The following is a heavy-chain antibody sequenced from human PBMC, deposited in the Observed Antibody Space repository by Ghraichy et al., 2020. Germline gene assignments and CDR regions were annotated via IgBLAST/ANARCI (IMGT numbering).Heavy chain of an antibody. CDR3: TRGSHWYFAL. J-gene: IGHJ2*01. V-gene: IGHV3-7*01. CDR2: IKQAGSEN. Sequence: GGSLRLSCSASGFPFKAYWMSWVRQAPGKGLEWVANIKQAGSENYYVYSVKGRFTISRDTAKNSLVLQMNSLRVEDTAVYYCTRGSHWYFALWGRGTLVTVSS. D-gene: IGHD1-26*01. CDR1: GFPFKAYW.